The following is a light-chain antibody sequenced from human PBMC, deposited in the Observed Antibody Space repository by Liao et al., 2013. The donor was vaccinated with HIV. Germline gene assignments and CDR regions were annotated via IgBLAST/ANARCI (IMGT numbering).Light chain of an antibody. Sequence: SYELTQPPSVSVSPGQTASITCSGDKLGDKYPCWYRQKPGQSPILIYQDTKRPSGIPERFSGSNSGNTATLTISGTQAMDEADYYCQAWDSSTAVFGGGTKLTVL. CDR2: QDT. J-gene: IGLJ2*01. CDR1: KLGDKY. CDR3: QAWDSSTAV. V-gene: IGLV3-1*01.